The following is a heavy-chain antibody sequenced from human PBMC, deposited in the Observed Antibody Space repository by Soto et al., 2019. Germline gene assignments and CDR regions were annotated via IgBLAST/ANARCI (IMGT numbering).Heavy chain of an antibody. D-gene: IGHD2-2*01. CDR2: INHSGST. CDR1: GGSFSGYG. Sequence: SETLSLTCAVYGGSFSGYGWSWIRQPPGKGLEWIGEINHSGSTNYNPSLKSRVTISVDTSKNQFSLKLSSVTAADTAVYYCASIVHCSSTSCRDDAFDIWGQGTMVTVSS. CDR3: ASIVHCSSTSCRDDAFDI. V-gene: IGHV4-34*01. J-gene: IGHJ3*02.